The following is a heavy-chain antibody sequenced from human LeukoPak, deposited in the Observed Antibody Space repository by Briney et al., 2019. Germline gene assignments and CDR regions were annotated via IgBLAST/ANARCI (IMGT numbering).Heavy chain of an antibody. Sequence: SETLSLTCTVSGVSISNTVYYWGWIRQAPGKGLECIGTSFDGGYSYYNPSLKSRATMSVDGSKNQFSLTLASVTAADTAVYYCATTSGYRNYYYYYIDVWGKGTTVTVSS. V-gene: IGHV4-39*01. D-gene: IGHD3-22*01. J-gene: IGHJ6*03. CDR2: SFDGGYS. CDR3: ATTSGYRNYYYYYIDV. CDR1: GVSISNTVYY.